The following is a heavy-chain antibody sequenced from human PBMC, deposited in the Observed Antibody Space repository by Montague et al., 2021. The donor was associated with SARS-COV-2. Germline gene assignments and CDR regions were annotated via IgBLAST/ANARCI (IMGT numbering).Heavy chain of an antibody. CDR3: AGDGSLRFEILIGPRHYYYGMDV. D-gene: IGHD3-9*01. V-gene: IGHV4-59*01. CDR1: GDSISSYY. Sequence: SETLSLTCTVSGDSISSYYWSWIRQPPGRGPQWIGYISYSGSTNYNPSLKSRVTISVDTSKNHFTLRLSSVTAADTAVYYCAGDGSLRFEILIGPRHYYYGMDVWGQGTTVTVSS. J-gene: IGHJ6*02. CDR2: ISYSGST.